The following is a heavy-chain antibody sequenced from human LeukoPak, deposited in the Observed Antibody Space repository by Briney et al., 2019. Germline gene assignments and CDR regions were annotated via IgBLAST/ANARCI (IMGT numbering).Heavy chain of an antibody. CDR2: IAGDR. D-gene: IGHD7-27*01. J-gene: IGHJ4*02. CDR3: ARDFWNLYENNDSNRDFDN. V-gene: IGHV1-18*01. CDR1: GYTFSSFA. Sequence: ASVKVSCKASGYTFSSFAISWVRQAPGQGLEWMAWIAGDRIYAPQFQGRLIISTDPSTSTAYMELRSLRSDDTAVYYCARDFWNLYENNDSNRDFDNWGQGTLLTVSS.